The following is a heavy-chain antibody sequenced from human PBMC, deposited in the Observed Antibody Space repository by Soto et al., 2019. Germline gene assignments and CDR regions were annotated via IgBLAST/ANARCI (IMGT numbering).Heavy chain of an antibody. J-gene: IGHJ6*02. CDR2: ISSVGTTT. CDR3: ARDQEGSGSHWLGYNYYAMDV. Sequence: GGSLRLSCGAYGFTITDYYMSWIRQAPGKGLEWVSHISSVGTTTYYADSVKGRFSISMDNAKNSLYLQMNSLRAEDTAVYYCARDQEGSGSHWLGYNYYAMDVWGQGTTVTVSS. V-gene: IGHV3-11*01. D-gene: IGHD3-10*01. CDR1: GFTITDYY.